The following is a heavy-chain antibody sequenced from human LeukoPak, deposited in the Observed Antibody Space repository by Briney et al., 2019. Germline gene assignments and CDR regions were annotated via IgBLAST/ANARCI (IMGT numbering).Heavy chain of an antibody. J-gene: IGHJ4*02. CDR1: GVTFSSYT. Sequence: GGSLRLSCAVSGVTFSSYTMNWSRQVPGEGLEWVSYIGGSGSAIYYAESAKGRFTISRDNAKSSLYLQMNSLRAEKTAAYYSERDRDDTFDYWGQGTMVTVSS. CDR3: ERDRDDTFDY. V-gene: IGHV3-48*01. CDR2: IGGSGSAI. D-gene: IGHD1-1*01.